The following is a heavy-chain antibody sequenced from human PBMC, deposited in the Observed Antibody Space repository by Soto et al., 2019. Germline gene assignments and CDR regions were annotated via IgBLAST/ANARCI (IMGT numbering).Heavy chain of an antibody. CDR2: ISYDGSNK. V-gene: IGHV3-30*18. CDR3: AKDMYPYDSRGYSHY. CDR1: GFTFSSYG. D-gene: IGHD3-22*01. Sequence: GSLRLSCAASGFTFSSYGMHWVRQAPGKGLEWVAVISYDGSNKYYADSVKGRFTISRDNSKNTLYLQMNSLRAEDTAVYYCAKDMYPYDSRGYSHYCGQGTLVTVSS. J-gene: IGHJ4*02.